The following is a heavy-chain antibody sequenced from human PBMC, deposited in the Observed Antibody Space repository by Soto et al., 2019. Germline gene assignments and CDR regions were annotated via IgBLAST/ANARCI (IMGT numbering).Heavy chain of an antibody. CDR2: IYYSGST. V-gene: IGHV4-31*03. Sequence: TLSLTCTVSGGSISSGGWYWSWIRQHPGKGLEWIGYIYYSGSTYYNPSLQSRVTISVDTSKNQFSLKLSSVTAADTAVYYCASYVWGSYRSIDYWGQGTLVTVSS. J-gene: IGHJ4*02. CDR1: GGSISSGGWY. CDR3: ASYVWGSYRSIDY. D-gene: IGHD3-16*02.